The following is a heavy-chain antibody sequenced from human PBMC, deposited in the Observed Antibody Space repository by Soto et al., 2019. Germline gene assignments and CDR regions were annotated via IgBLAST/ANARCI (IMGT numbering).Heavy chain of an antibody. V-gene: IGHV4-31*03. CDR2: IYYSGST. J-gene: IGHJ4*02. Sequence: QVQLQESGPGLVKPSQTLSLTCTVSGGSISSGGYYWSWIRQHPGKGLEWIGYIYYSGSTYYNPSRQIRVTISVDTSKNLFSLKLSSVTAADTAVYYCARGYYDFWSGYPYWGPGTLVTVSS. CDR1: GGSISSGGYY. CDR3: ARGYYDFWSGYPY. D-gene: IGHD3-3*01.